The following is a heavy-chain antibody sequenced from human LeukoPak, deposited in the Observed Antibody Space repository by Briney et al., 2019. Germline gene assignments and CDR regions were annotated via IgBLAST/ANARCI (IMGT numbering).Heavy chain of an antibody. Sequence: GASVKVSCKASGYTFTGYYMHWVRQAPGQGLEWMGWINPNSGGTNYAQKFQGRVTMTRHTSISTAYMELSRLRSDDTAVYYCARETYSSGWYGYWGQGTLVTVSS. CDR1: GYTFTGYY. D-gene: IGHD6-19*01. CDR2: INPNSGGT. V-gene: IGHV1-2*02. CDR3: ARETYSSGWYGY. J-gene: IGHJ4*02.